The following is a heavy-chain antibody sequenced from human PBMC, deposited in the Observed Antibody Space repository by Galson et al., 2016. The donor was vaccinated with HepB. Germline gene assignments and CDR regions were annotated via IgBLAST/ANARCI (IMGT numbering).Heavy chain of an antibody. Sequence: SLRLSCAASGFSFSGSPIHWVRQASGRGLEWVGRIRSGANSYETVYAASVKGRFILSRDDSINTAYLQMSSLKIEDTAVYYCARHVDGLQLVHWGQGTLVTVSS. D-gene: IGHD6-13*01. J-gene: IGHJ4*02. CDR2: IRSGANSYET. CDR3: ARHVDGLQLVH. CDR1: GFSFSGSP. V-gene: IGHV3-73*01.